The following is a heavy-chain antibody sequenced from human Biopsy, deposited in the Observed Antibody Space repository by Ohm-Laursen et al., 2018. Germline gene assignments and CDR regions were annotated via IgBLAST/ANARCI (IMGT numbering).Heavy chain of an antibody. CDR3: ARVAGGYAYYYGMDV. CDR1: GGSFSDYY. Sequence: GTLSLTCAVYGGSFSDYYWSWIRQPPGKGLEWIGNIYYDGITYYNPSLKSRVAMSVDTSKNQFSLRLTSVTAADTAVYYCARVAGGYAYYYGMDVWGQGTTVIVSS. CDR2: IYYDGIT. V-gene: IGHV4-59*04. D-gene: IGHD5-12*01. J-gene: IGHJ6*02.